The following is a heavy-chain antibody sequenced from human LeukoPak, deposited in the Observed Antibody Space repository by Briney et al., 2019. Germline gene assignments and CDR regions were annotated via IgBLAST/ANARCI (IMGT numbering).Heavy chain of an antibody. D-gene: IGHD3-22*01. CDR2: IIPIFGTA. CDR3: ARGLYYDSSGYPSHTYNWFDP. V-gene: IGHV1-69*13. J-gene: IGHJ5*02. CDR1: GGTFSSYA. Sequence: ASVKVSCKASGGTFSSYAISWVRQAPGQGLEWMGGIIPIFGTANYAQKFQGRVTITADESTSTAYMELSSLRSEDTAVYYCARGLYYDSSGYPSHTYNWFDPWGQGTLVTVSS.